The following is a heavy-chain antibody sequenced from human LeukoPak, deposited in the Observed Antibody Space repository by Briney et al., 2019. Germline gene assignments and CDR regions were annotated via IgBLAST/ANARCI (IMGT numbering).Heavy chain of an antibody. CDR1: GGSISSYY. CDR3: ARGEWNYKFDY. V-gene: IGHV4-59*01. Sequence: SETLSLTCTVSGGSISSYYWSWIRQPPGKGLEWIGYIYYSGSTNYNPSLKSRVTISVDTSKNQFSLKLSSVTAADTAVYYCARGEWNYKFDYWGQGTLVTVSS. J-gene: IGHJ4*02. D-gene: IGHD1-7*01. CDR2: IYYSGST.